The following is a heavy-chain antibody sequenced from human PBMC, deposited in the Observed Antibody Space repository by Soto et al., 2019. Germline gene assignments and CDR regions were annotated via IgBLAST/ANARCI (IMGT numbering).Heavy chain of an antibody. CDR2: IFHSGTT. D-gene: IGHD6-13*01. Sequence: SETLSLTCTVSGASITTYWWSWVRQPPGKGLEWIGEIFHSGTTNSNPSLKSRVTMTLDKSKNQFSLKLTSVTAADTAVYYCPRNRDSSTFFDYWGQGTLVTVSS. V-gene: IGHV4-4*02. CDR1: GASITTYW. CDR3: PRNRDSSTFFDY. J-gene: IGHJ4*02.